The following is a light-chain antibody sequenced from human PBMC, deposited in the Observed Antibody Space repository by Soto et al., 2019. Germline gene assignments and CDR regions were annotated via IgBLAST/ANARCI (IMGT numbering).Light chain of an antibody. CDR3: QKYDSLPLT. J-gene: IGKJ3*01. CDR1: QDISNY. CDR2: DAS. V-gene: IGKV1-33*01. Sequence: DIQMTQSPSSLSASVGDRVTISCQASQDISNYLNWYQHKEGKAPKLLIYDASNLEKGVPSRFSGSGSGTDFTLTISSLQPEDIATYYWQKYDSLPLTFGPGTKVDIK.